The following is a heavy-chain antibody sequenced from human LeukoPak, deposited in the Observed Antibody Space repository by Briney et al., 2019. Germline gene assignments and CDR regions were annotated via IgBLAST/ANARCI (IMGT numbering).Heavy chain of an antibody. J-gene: IGHJ4*02. CDR1: GYTFTSYG. D-gene: IGHD3-3*01. CDR2: ISAYNGNT. CDR3: ARLSYDFWSGYLYYFDY. V-gene: IGHV1-18*01. Sequence: ASVKVSCKASGYTFTSYGISWVRQAPGQGLEWMGWISAYNGNTNYAQKLQGRVTMTTDTSTSTAYMELRSLRSDDTAVYYCARLSYDFWSGYLYYFDYWGQGTLVTVSS.